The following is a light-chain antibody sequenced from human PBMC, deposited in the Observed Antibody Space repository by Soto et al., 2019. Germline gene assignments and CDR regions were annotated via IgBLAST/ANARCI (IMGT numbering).Light chain of an antibody. CDR2: DDT. V-gene: IGLV1-51*01. J-gene: IGLJ3*02. Sequence: QSVLTHPPSVSAAPGQKVTKSCSGRSSNIGSHFVAWYQQLPGTAPKLLIYDDTKRPYGIPGRFSGSKSGTSATLGITGLQTGDEADYYCGTWDSSLSVVVFGGGTKVTVL. CDR1: SSNIGSHF. CDR3: GTWDSSLSVVV.